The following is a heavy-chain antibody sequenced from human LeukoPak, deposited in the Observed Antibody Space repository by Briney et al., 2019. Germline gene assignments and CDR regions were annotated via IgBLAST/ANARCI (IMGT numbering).Heavy chain of an antibody. CDR3: ARDSPYGDYPFDY. V-gene: IGHV4-59*01. Sequence: YPSETLSLTCTVSGGSISSYYWSWIRQPPGKGLEWIGYIYYNGSTNYNPSLKSRVTISVDTSKNQFSLKLSSVTAADTAVYYCARDSPYGDYPFDYWGQGTPVTVSS. CDR1: GGSISSYY. D-gene: IGHD4-17*01. J-gene: IGHJ4*02. CDR2: IYYNGST.